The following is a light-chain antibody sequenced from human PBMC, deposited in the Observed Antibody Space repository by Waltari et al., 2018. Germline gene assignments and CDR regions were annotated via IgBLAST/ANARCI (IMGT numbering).Light chain of an antibody. V-gene: IGKV1-5*03. CDR1: QSVNNN. CDR2: KAS. J-gene: IGKJ4*01. Sequence: DIQMTQSPSTLSASVGDRVTITCRASQSVNNNLAWYQQKPGKAPKVLINKASRLESGVPSRFSGSGSGTEFTLTISSLQPDDFATYYCQEYNSYPVTFGGGTKVEIK. CDR3: QEYNSYPVT.